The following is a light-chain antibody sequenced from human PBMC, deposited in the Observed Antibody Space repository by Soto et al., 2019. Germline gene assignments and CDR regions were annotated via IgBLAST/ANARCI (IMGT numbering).Light chain of an antibody. V-gene: IGKV3-15*01. J-gene: IGKJ1*01. CDR1: QTVSSN. CDR2: DAS. CDR3: QQYNNWPPWT. Sequence: EIVMPQSPATLSVSPGEGATLSCRASQTVSSNLAWYQQKPGQAPRLLIYDASTRATGIPARFSGSGSGTEFTLTISSLQSEDFAVYYCQQYNNWPPWTFGQGTKVEIK.